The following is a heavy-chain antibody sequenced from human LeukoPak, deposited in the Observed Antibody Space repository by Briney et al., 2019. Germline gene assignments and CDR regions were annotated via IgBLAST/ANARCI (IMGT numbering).Heavy chain of an antibody. CDR3: ARDSGSYWSNWFDP. D-gene: IGHD1-26*01. CDR1: GFTFSSYS. V-gene: IGHV3-48*04. CDR2: ISSSSSTI. Sequence: GGSLRLSCAASGFTFSSYSMNWVRQAPGKGLEWVSYISSSSSTIYYADSVKGRFTISRDNAKNSLYLQMNSLRAEDTAVYYCARDSGSYWSNWFDPWGQGTLVTVSS. J-gene: IGHJ5*02.